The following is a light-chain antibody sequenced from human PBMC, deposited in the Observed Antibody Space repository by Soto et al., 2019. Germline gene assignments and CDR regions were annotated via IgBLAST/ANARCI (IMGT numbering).Light chain of an antibody. Sequence: QSVLTQPPSVSGAPGQRVTISCTGSSSNIGAGYDVHWYQQVPGTAPKLLIYGNNNRPSGVPDRFSGSKSGNAASLTVSGLQAEDEADYYCTSYAGSNIYVFGPGTKVTVL. V-gene: IGLV1-40*01. CDR1: SSNIGAGYD. CDR3: TSYAGSNIYV. J-gene: IGLJ1*01. CDR2: GNN.